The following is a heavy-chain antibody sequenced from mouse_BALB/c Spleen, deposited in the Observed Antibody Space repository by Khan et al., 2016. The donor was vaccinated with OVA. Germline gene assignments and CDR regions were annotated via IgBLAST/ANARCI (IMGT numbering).Heavy chain of an antibody. D-gene: IGHD1-1*01. CDR1: GFTFSTYG. Sequence: EVMLVESGGDLVKPGGSLKLSCAASGFTFSTYGMSWVRQTPDKRLEWVATISSGGSYTYYPDNVKGRFTISRDNAKNTLYLQMSSLKSADTAMYYCARLAYYYNSEGFAYRGQGTLVTVSA. J-gene: IGHJ3*01. CDR2: ISSGGSYT. CDR3: ARLAYYYNSEGFAY. V-gene: IGHV5-6*01.